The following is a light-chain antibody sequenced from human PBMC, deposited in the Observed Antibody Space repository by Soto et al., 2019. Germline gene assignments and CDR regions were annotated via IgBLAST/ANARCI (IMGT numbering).Light chain of an antibody. Sequence: QSALTQPASVSGSPGQSITISCTGTSSDVGGYNYVSWYQQHPGKAPKLMIYDVNTRPSGVSNRFSGSKSGNTASLTISGXXXXXXADYYCSSYTSSISFGGGTKLTVL. CDR2: DVN. CDR3: SSYTSSIS. J-gene: IGLJ2*01. V-gene: IGLV2-14*01. CDR1: SSDVGGYNY.